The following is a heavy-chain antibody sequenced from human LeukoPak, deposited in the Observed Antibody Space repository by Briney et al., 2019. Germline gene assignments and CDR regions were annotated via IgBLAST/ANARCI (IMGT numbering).Heavy chain of an antibody. D-gene: IGHD5/OR15-5a*01. Sequence: GGSLRLSCAASGFTFSNYVMSWVRQAPGKGLEWVSGVSGGGGSTYYADSVKGRFTISRDNAKNSLYLQMNSLRAEDTAVYYCARASTTPDYWGQGTLVTVSS. J-gene: IGHJ4*02. CDR3: ARASTTPDY. CDR1: GFTFSNYV. V-gene: IGHV3-23*01. CDR2: VSGGGGST.